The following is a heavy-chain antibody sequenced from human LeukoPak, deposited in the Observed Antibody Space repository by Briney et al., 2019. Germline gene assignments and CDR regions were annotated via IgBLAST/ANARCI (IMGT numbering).Heavy chain of an antibody. CDR1: GHSISSGYY. D-gene: IGHD4-17*01. CDR3: ARDRGYGDALGY. Sequence: SETLSLTCTVSGHSISSGYYWGWIRQPPGKGLEWIGSTYHSGSTYYNPSLKSRVTISVDTSKNQFSLKLSSVTAADTDVYYCARDRGYGDALGYWGQGTLVTVSS. V-gene: IGHV4-38-2*02. CDR2: TYHSGST. J-gene: IGHJ4*02.